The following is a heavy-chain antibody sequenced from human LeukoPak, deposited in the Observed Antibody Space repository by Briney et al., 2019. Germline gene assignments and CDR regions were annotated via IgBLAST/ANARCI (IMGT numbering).Heavy chain of an antibody. CDR1: GFTFSIVA. D-gene: IGHD3-22*01. CDR3: AKAPQYYYDSNGYYDN. V-gene: IGHV3-23*01. Sequence: GGSLRLSCAASGFTFSIVAINWVRQAPGKGLEWVSAISGSSSNTYHSDSVKGRVTISRDNSKNTLYLQMNSLSAEDTAVYYCAKAPQYYYDSNGYYDNWGQGTLVTVSS. J-gene: IGHJ4*02. CDR2: ISGSSSNT.